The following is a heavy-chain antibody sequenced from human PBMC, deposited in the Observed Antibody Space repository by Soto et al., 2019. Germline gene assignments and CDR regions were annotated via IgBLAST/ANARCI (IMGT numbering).Heavy chain of an antibody. V-gene: IGHV1-69*14. J-gene: IGHJ4*02. CDR1: GSTFNNFA. CDR3: ARAIKRWEVNFYVDF. Sequence: QVVLLQSGAEVKEPGSSVRVSCQVSGSTFNNFAFSWVRQAPGHGPEWMGGIVVDSNTAEYSQRFQDRVTITADTSTDTFYMELGSLTFDDTAVYYCARAIKRWEVNFYVDFWGQGTLVTVSS. D-gene: IGHD1-26*01. CDR2: IVVDSNTA.